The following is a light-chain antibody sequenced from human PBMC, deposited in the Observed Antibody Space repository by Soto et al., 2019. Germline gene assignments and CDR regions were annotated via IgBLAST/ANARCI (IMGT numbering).Light chain of an antibody. CDR1: QGIRID. V-gene: IGKV1-17*02. CDR3: LQHNSFPRT. J-gene: IGKJ1*01. Sequence: DIQMTQSPSSLSASVGPRVPITCRASQGIRIDLGWFQQRPGKAPKRLIYGASSLQSGVPSRFSGSGYGTEFTLTISNLQPEDFATYYCLQHNSFPRTFGQGTKVDI. CDR2: GAS.